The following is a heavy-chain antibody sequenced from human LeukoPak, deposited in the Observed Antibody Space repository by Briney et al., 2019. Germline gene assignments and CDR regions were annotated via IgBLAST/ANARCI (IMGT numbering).Heavy chain of an antibody. J-gene: IGHJ4*02. CDR2: IYPGDSDT. V-gene: IGHV5-51*01. Sequence: GESLKIPCKGSGYSFTSYWIGWVRQMPGKGLEWMGIIYPGDSDTRYSPSFQGQVTISADKSISTAYLQWSSLKASDTAMYYCARQGTDYYDSSGYAEDDYWGQGTLVTVSS. D-gene: IGHD3-22*01. CDR1: GYSFTSYW. CDR3: ARQGTDYYDSSGYAEDDY.